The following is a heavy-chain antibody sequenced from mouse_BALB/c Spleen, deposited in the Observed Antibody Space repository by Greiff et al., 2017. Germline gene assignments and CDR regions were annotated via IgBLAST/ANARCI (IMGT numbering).Heavy chain of an antibody. D-gene: IGHD2-14*01. V-gene: IGHV1S34*01. J-gene: IGHJ4*01. Sequence: LVKTGASVKISCKASGYSFTGYYMHWVKQSHGKSLEWIGYISCYNGATGYTQKFKGKATITVDTSSSTAYMQLNSLTSEDTAVYYGARSRGTPTEYYAMDYWGQGTSVTVSS. CDR2: ISCYNGAT. CDR3: ARSRGTPTEYYAMDY. CDR1: GYSFTGYY.